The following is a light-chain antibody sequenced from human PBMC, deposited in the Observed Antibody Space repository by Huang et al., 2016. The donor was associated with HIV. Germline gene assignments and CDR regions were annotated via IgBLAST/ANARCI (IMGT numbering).Light chain of an antibody. CDR1: QSVASS. CDR2: GTS. Sequence: EIVMTQSPATLSVSPGGRATLSCRASQSVASSLAWYQQKPGQTPRLLIYGTSTRATGIPARFSGSGSETEFTLTISSLQSEDFVVYYCQQYENWPRTFGQGTRLEIK. V-gene: IGKV3-15*01. J-gene: IGKJ2*01. CDR3: QQYENWPRT.